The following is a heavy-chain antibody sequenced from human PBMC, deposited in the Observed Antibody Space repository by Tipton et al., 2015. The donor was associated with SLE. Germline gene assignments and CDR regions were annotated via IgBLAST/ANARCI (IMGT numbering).Heavy chain of an antibody. V-gene: IGHV3-23*01. CDR1: GFPFSTYA. D-gene: IGHD6-13*01. J-gene: IGHJ4*02. CDR3: ARGWAAAGEIFDY. CDR2: ISEGDANT. Sequence: SLRLSCAASGFPFSTYAFSWVRQAPGKGLEWISGISEGDANTYYADSVKGRFTISRDNAKNSLYLQMNSLRAEDTAVYYCARGWAAAGEIFDYWGQGTLVTVSS.